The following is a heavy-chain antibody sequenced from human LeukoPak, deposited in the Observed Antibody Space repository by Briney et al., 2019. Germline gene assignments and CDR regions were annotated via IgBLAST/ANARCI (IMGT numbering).Heavy chain of an antibody. CDR3: ASEEVGAAAGSNWFDP. J-gene: IGHJ5*02. Sequence: GSSVKVSCKASGGTFSSYAISWVRQAPGQGLEWMGRIIPILGIANYAQKFQGRVTITADKSTSTAYMELSSLRSEDTAVYYCASEEVGAAAGSNWFDPWGQGTLVTVSS. V-gene: IGHV1-69*04. CDR1: GGTFSSYA. CDR2: IIPILGIA. D-gene: IGHD6-13*01.